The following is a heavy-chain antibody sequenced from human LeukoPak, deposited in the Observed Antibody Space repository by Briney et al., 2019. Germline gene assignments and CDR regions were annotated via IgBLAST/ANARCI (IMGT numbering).Heavy chain of an antibody. CDR2: INHSGST. V-gene: IGHV4-30-2*01. D-gene: IGHD2-2*01. CDR1: GGSISSGGFS. CDR3: ARSKPRRYCSSTSCQRGAFDI. Sequence: PSETLSLTCAVSGGSISSGGFSWSWVRQPPGKGLEWIGEINHSGSTNYNPSLKSRVTISVDTSKYQFSLKLSSVTAADTAVYYCARSKPRRYCSSTSCQRGAFDIWGQGTMVTVSS. J-gene: IGHJ3*02.